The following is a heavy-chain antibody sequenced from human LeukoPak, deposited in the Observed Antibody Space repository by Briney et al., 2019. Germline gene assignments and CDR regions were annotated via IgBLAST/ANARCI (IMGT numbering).Heavy chain of an antibody. Sequence: GGSLRLSCAASGFTFSKDGFHWVRQAPGKGLEWVAAIGVTGDTYYADSVKGRFTISREDAANSLYLQMRGLGAGDTALYYCTKEFCGSRAACAGGSYYDFWGRGALVTVSS. CDR1: GFTFSKDG. D-gene: IGHD2-15*01. CDR2: IGVTGDT. CDR3: TKEFCGSRAACAGGSYYDF. J-gene: IGHJ2*01. V-gene: IGHV3-13*01.